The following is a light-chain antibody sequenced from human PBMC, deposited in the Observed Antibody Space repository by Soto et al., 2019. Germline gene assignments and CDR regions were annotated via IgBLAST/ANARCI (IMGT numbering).Light chain of an antibody. CDR2: EVS. CDR3: SSYAGSNNFGV. CDR1: SSDISIYNY. V-gene: IGLV2-14*01. Sequence: QSVLTQPASVSGSPGQSITISCTGTSSDISIYNYVSWYQQHPGKAPKLIIYEVSNRPSGISNRFSGAKSGNTASLTISGLQAEDEADYYCSSYAGSNNFGVFGTGTKVTVL. J-gene: IGLJ1*01.